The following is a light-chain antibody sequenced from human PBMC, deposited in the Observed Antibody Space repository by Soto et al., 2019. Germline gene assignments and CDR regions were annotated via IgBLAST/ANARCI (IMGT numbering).Light chain of an antibody. CDR2: DAS. CDR1: QSISNW. Sequence: DIQMTQSPSTLSASVGDRVTITCRASQSISNWLAWYQQKQGKAPKLLIYDASSLESGVPSRFSGSGSGTEFTLTISSLQPDAFETHYSQQYNSYPCTSGQGTKLDIK. J-gene: IGKJ1*01. V-gene: IGKV1-5*01. CDR3: QQYNSYPCT.